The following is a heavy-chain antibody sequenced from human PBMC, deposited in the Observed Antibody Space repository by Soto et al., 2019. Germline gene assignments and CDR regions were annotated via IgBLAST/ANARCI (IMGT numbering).Heavy chain of an antibody. CDR2: IDWDDDK. CDR3: ARIEAAAGTGFDY. J-gene: IGHJ4*02. V-gene: IGHV2-70*11. D-gene: IGHD6-13*01. Sequence: GPEPVNPTQTLTLTCTFSGFSLHTNEMCVSWIRQPPGKALEWLARIDWDDDKYYSTSLKTRLTISKDTSKNQVVLTMTNMDPVDTATYYCARIEAAAGTGFDYWGQGTLVTVSS. CDR1: GFSLHTNEMC.